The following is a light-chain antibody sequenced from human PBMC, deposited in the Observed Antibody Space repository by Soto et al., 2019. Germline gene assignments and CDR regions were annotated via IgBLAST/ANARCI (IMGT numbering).Light chain of an antibody. CDR3: QHGYSATLT. CDR2: WAS. J-gene: IGKJ5*01. V-gene: IGKV4-1*01. Sequence: GLTQSEASLAVSLGERATIHCKSGPRVFSRPNIRNYLTWFQQNSGKAPKVITYWASTLESGVPSRFTGSGSGTDFTLTISSLQAEDVAIYYCQHGYSATLTFGQGTRLEN. CDR1: PRVFSRPNIRNY.